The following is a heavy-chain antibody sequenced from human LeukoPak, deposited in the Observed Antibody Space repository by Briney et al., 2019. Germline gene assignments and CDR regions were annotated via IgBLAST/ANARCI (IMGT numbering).Heavy chain of an antibody. V-gene: IGHV3-48*04. CDR1: GFTFSSYS. D-gene: IGHD3-10*01. J-gene: IGHJ4*02. Sequence: GGSLRLSCAASGFTFSSYSMKWVRQAPGKGLEWVSYISSSSSTIYYADSVKGRFTISRDNAKNSLYLQMNSRRAEDTAVYYCARDYYGSGSYHFDYWGQGTLVTVSS. CDR2: ISSSSSTI. CDR3: ARDYYGSGSYHFDY.